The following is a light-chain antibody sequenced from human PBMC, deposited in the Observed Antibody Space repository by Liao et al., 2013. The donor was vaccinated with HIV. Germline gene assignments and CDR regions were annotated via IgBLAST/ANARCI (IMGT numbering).Light chain of an antibody. CDR3: QAWDSSAEVV. V-gene: IGLV3-1*01. CDR1: KLGQKF. CDR2: EDS. J-gene: IGLJ2*01. Sequence: SYELTQAPSVSVSPRQTATITCSGDKLGQKFAWWYQQKPGQSPVMVIYEDSKRPSGIPERFSGSNSGNTATLTISGTQPVDEAEYFCQAWDSSAEVVFGGGTKLTVL.